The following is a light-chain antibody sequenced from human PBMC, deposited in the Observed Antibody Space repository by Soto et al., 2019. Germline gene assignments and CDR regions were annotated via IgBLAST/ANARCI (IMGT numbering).Light chain of an antibody. Sequence: SYELTQPPSVSVAPGQTARITCGGNNLGTKSVHWYQQKRGQAPVLVVYDDSDRPSGIPERISGSKSGNTATLTIGRVEAGDEADYYCQVWDSSSDHVVFGGGTKLTVL. CDR1: NLGTKS. J-gene: IGLJ2*01. CDR3: QVWDSSSDHVV. CDR2: DDS. V-gene: IGLV3-21*02.